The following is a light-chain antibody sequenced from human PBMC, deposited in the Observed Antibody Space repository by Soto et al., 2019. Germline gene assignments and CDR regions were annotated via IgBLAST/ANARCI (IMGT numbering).Light chain of an antibody. CDR3: QQLVSYPYT. V-gene: IGKV1-9*01. J-gene: IGKJ2*01. Sequence: DIQLTQSPSFLSASVGDRVTITCRASRGIMSYLAWFQQIPGKPPKLVIYDASTWQPGVPSRFSGGGSGTEFTLTISSLQPEDFATYYCQQLVSYPYTFGQGTKLEIK. CDR1: RGIMSY. CDR2: DAS.